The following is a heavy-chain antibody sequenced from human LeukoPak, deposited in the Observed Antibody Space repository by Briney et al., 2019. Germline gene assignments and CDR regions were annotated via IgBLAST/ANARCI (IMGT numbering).Heavy chain of an antibody. CDR3: ARAIGSSSYYFDY. J-gene: IGHJ4*02. D-gene: IGHD6-6*01. Sequence: GASVKVSCKASGYTFTSYDINWVRQATGQGLEWMGWMNPHSANTGYAQKFQGRVTMTRNTSISTAYMELSSLRSEATAVYYSARAIGSSSYYFDYWGQGTLVTVSS. V-gene: IGHV1-8*01. CDR1: GYTFTSYD. CDR2: MNPHSANT.